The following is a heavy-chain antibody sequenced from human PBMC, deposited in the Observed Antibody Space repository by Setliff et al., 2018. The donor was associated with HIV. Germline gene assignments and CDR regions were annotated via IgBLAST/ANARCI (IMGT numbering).Heavy chain of an antibody. D-gene: IGHD3-22*01. CDR2: FYYSWNT. CDR3: ARHSITLVVGVPERDDAFDI. Sequence: ASETLSLTCTVSGGSISSGGYYWSWIRQHPGKGLEWIGSFYYSWNTYYNPSLKSRVTISVDTSKNQFSLKLSSVTAADTAVYYCARHSITLVVGVPERDDAFDIWGQGTMVTVSS. J-gene: IGHJ3*02. CDR1: GGSISSGGYY. V-gene: IGHV4-39*01.